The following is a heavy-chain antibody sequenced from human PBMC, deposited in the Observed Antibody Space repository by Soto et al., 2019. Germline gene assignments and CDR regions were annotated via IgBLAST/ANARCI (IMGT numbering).Heavy chain of an antibody. CDR3: ARDGGYGDSFFDY. CDR1: GGSISSGGHH. D-gene: IGHD4-17*01. Sequence: QVQLQESGPGLVKPSQTLSLTCTVSGGSISSGGHHWSWIRQHPGKGLEWIGYIYYSGRTYYNPSLKSRVTISLETAKNQFSLKLRSVTAAATAVYYCARDGGYGDSFFDYWGQGALVIVSS. CDR2: IYYSGRT. V-gene: IGHV4-31*03. J-gene: IGHJ4*02.